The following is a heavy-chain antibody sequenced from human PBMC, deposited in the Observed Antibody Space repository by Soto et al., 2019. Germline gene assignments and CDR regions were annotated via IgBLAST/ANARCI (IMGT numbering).Heavy chain of an antibody. J-gene: IGHJ6*02. V-gene: IGHV1-46*01. CDR3: AKAIVGRSLDV. CDR1: RYTFTNFS. CDR2: INPSGGST. Sequence: AASVKVSCKASRYTFTNFSIHWLRQAPGQGLEWMGIINPSGGSTTYPQKFQGRVTMTRDTSTSTVHMELITLRSEDTAVYYCAKAIVGRSLDVGGRETTVTVSS. D-gene: IGHD1-26*01.